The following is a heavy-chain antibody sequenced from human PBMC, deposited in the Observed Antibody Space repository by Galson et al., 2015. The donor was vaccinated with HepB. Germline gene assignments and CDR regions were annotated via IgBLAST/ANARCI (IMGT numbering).Heavy chain of an antibody. Sequence: SLRLSCAASGFTFSSFAIHWVRQAPGKGLEWVAVISYDGNNKYYADSVRGRFTISRDNSKNRLFLQMNSLRAEDTAVYHCARERYSESWSGYYTYYYYKGMDVWGQGTMVTVSS. CDR2: ISYDGNNK. CDR3: ARERYSESWSGYYTYYYYKGMDV. CDR1: GFTFSSFA. D-gene: IGHD3-3*01. V-gene: IGHV3-30-3*01. J-gene: IGHJ6*02.